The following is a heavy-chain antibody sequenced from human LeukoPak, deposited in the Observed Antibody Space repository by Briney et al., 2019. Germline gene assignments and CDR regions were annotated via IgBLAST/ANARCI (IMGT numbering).Heavy chain of an antibody. Sequence: PGGSLRLSCVVSGFNFRRYAMHWVRQAPGKGLDWVSSINPTGDSTAYADSVKGRFTISRDNSKNTLYLQMNSLRVDDTALYYCAKAYRLSSGEYIGYLDFWGQGTLVTVSP. D-gene: IGHD4-17*01. CDR1: GFNFRRYA. J-gene: IGHJ4*02. V-gene: IGHV3-23*01. CDR2: INPTGDST. CDR3: AKAYRLSSGEYIGYLDF.